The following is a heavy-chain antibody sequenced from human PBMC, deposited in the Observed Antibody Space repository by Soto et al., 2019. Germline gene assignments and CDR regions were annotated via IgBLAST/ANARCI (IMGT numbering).Heavy chain of an antibody. CDR2: MHHTGST. CDR3: ARDLETVNGTGVFAY. J-gene: IGHJ4*02. Sequence: QVQLQESGPGLVKPSWTLYLTCAVSGDSSSSNTWWSWVRQPPGKGLEWIGEMHHTGSTTYKPSLKSRVTLSIDKSKNQFSLKLNSVTAADTAVYYCARDLETVNGTGVFAYWGQGTLVTVSS. CDR1: GDSSSSNTW. V-gene: IGHV4-4*02. D-gene: IGHD6-19*01.